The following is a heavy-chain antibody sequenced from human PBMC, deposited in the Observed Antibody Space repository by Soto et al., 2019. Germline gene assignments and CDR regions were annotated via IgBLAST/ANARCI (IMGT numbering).Heavy chain of an antibody. CDR1: GFSIASYW. V-gene: IGHV3-7*01. CDR3: ARDVGFDYVN. CDR2: TKEEGSEI. Sequence: EVQLVESGGGLVQPGGSLRLSCAVSGFSIASYWMSWVRQAPGKGLEWVATTKEEGSEIYYVDSVRGRFTISRDNAENSLYRQMNSLSAEDTAVYFWARDVGFDYVNWGQGTLVTVSS. J-gene: IGHJ4*02. D-gene: IGHD3-16*01.